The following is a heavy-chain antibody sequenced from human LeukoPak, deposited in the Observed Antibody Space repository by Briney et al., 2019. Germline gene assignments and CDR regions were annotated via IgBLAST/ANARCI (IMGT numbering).Heavy chain of an antibody. CDR2: IWYDGSNK. J-gene: IGHJ4*02. D-gene: IGHD3-10*01. V-gene: IGHV3-33*06. CDR1: GFTFSSYG. Sequence: HPGGSLRLSCAASGFTFSSYGMHWVRQAPGKGLEWVAVIWYDGSNKYYADSVKGRFTISRDNSKNTPYLQMNSLRAEDTAVYYCAKGPSRITMVRGVIGIDYWGQGTLVTVSP. CDR3: AKGPSRITMVRGVIGIDY.